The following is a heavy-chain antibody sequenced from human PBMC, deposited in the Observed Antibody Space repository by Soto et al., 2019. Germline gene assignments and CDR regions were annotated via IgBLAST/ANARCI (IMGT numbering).Heavy chain of an antibody. Sequence: RGSALKRTCVDSGFTCSTYAMIWVSQGPGKGLEWVSAISASGGSTDYADSVKGRLTISRDNSKNTLYLQMNSLRAEDTAVYFCAKDRYSSGWDAFHIWGQVT. J-gene: IGHJ3*02. CDR2: ISASGGST. CDR3: AKDRYSSGWDAFHI. V-gene: IGHV3-23*01. CDR1: GFTCSTYA. D-gene: IGHD6-19*01.